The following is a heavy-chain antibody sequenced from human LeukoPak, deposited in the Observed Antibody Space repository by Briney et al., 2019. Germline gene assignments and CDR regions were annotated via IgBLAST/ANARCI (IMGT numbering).Heavy chain of an antibody. V-gene: IGHV3-33*01. CDR1: GFTFSSLG. CDR3: VRDNGPEQLALDL. J-gene: IGHJ5*02. Sequence: GGSLRLSCAASGFTFSSLGMHWVRQAPGKGLEWVALIWFDGSDKKYADSVKGRFTISRDNSKNTLFLQMNSLRVEDTAVYYCVRDNGPEQLALDLWGQGTLVTVSS. CDR2: IWFDGSDK. D-gene: IGHD6-6*01.